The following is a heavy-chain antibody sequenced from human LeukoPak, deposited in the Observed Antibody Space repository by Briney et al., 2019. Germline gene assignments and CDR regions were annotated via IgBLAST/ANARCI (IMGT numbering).Heavy chain of an antibody. CDR1: GFTFSSYA. J-gene: IGHJ4*02. D-gene: IGHD6-19*01. CDR2: ISGSGGST. V-gene: IGHV3-23*01. CDR3: AKVYSSGWYYFDY. Sequence: GGSLRLSCAASGFTFSSYAMSWVRQAPGKGLDWVSAISGSGGSTYYADSVKGRFTISRDNSKNTLYLQMNSLRAEDTAVYYCAKVYSSGWYYFDYWGQGTLVTVSS.